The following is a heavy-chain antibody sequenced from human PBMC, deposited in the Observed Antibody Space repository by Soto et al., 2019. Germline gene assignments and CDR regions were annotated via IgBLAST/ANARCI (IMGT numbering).Heavy chain of an antibody. CDR3: ARSPVDIVATNYYYYMDV. J-gene: IGHJ6*03. V-gene: IGHV3-7*01. Sequence: GGSLRLSCAASGFTFSSYWMSWVRQAPGKGLEWVANIKQDGSEKYYVDSVKGRFTISRDNAKNSLYLQMNSLRAEDTAVYYCARSPVDIVATNYYYYMDVWGKGTTVTVSS. CDR1: GFTFSSYW. CDR2: IKQDGSEK. D-gene: IGHD5-12*01.